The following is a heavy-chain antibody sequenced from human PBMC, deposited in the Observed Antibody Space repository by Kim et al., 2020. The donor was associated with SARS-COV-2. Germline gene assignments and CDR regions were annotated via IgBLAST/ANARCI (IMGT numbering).Heavy chain of an antibody. V-gene: IGHV3-74*01. CDR3: TTVFEY. CDR2: INNDGTNT. CDR1: GLTFTDYW. J-gene: IGHJ4*02. Sequence: GGSLRLSCAASGLTFTDYWPYWDRQVPGKGLVWVAGINNDGTNTYYADSVKGRFTISRDNSRNTVYPQMNSLGAEDTPLYYCTTVFEYGGQGTLVTVSS.